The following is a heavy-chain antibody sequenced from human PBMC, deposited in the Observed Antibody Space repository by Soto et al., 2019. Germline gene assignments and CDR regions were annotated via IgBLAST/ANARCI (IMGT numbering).Heavy chain of an antibody. Sequence: GGSLRLSCAASGFTFSSYSMSWVRQAPGKGLEWVSGFRSGGDDGTTYYADSVKGRFTISRDNSKNTLFLQMDSLRAEDTAIYYCAKKVNSGPGSQYFDYWGQGTLVTV. CDR3: AKKVNSGPGSQYFDY. CDR2: FRSGGDDGTT. J-gene: IGHJ4*02. V-gene: IGHV3-23*01. D-gene: IGHD3-10*01. CDR1: GFTFSSYS.